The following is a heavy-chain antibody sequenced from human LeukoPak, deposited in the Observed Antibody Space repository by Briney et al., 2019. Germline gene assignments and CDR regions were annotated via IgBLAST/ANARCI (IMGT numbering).Heavy chain of an antibody. D-gene: IGHD6-6*01. Sequence: GGSLRLSCAASGFTFSSYAMHWVRQAPGKGLEYVSAISSNGGSTYYANSVKGRFTISRDNSKNTLYLQMGSLRAEDMAVYYCARIGYPSIAAPVDYWGQGTLVTVSS. J-gene: IGHJ4*02. V-gene: IGHV3-64*01. CDR1: GFTFSSYA. CDR2: ISSNGGST. CDR3: ARIGYPSIAAPVDY.